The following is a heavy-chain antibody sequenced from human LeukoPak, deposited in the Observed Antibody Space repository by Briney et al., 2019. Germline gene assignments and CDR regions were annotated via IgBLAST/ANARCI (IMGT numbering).Heavy chain of an antibody. D-gene: IGHD3-10*02. CDR1: GFTFSSYS. J-gene: IGHJ4*02. Sequence: GGSLRLSCAASGFTFSSYSMNWVRQAPGKGLEWASSISSSSSYISYAGSVKGRFTISRDNAKNSLYLQMNNLRVEDTAVYYCARGRPLFEDYWGQGTLVTVSS. CDR2: ISSSSSYI. V-gene: IGHV3-21*01. CDR3: ARGRPLFEDY.